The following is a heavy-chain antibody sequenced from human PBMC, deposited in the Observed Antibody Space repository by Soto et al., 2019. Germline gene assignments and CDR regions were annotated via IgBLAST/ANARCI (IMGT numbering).Heavy chain of an antibody. V-gene: IGHV3-23*01. J-gene: IGHJ6*02. CDR1: GFTFSSYA. Sequence: GGSLRLSCAASGFTFSSYAMSWVRQAPGKGLEWVSAISGSGGSTYYADSVKGRFTISRDNSKNTLYLQMNSLRAEDTAVYYCAKSVSSSWYYETLYYYYYGMDVWGQGTTVTVSS. D-gene: IGHD6-13*01. CDR3: AKSVSSSWYYETLYYYYYGMDV. CDR2: ISGSGGST.